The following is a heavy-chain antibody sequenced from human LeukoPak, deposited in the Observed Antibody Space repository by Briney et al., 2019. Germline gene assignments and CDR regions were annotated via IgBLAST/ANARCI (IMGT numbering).Heavy chain of an antibody. CDR3: ARPTYYYGSVDAFDI. D-gene: IGHD3-10*01. CDR2: IYSGGRT. J-gene: IGHJ3*02. V-gene: IGHV3-53*01. CDR1: GFIVSSNY. Sequence: SGGSLRLSCAASGFIVSSNYMSWVRQAPGKGLEWVSVIYSGGRTYYADSVKGRFTISRDNSRNTLYLQMNSLRAEDTAVYYCARPTYYYGSVDAFDIWGQGTMVTVSS.